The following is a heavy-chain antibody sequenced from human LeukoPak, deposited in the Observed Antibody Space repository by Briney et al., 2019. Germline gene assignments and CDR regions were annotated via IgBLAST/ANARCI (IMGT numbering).Heavy chain of an antibody. J-gene: IGHJ3*01. CDR1: GGSFSSYY. Sequence: SETLSLTCTVSGGSFSSYYWSWIRQPPGKGLEWIGYIYYSGSTNYNPSLKSRVTISVDTSKNQFSLKLSSVTAADTAVYYCARDRLEYSSSSDAFDFWGQGTMVTVSS. CDR3: ARDRLEYSSSSDAFDF. V-gene: IGHV4-59*01. CDR2: IYYSGST. D-gene: IGHD6-6*01.